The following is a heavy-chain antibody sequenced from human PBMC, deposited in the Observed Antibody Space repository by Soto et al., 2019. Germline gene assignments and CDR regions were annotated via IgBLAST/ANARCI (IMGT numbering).Heavy chain of an antibody. Sequence: EVQLVESGGGLVKPGGSLRLSCAASGFTFSSYSMNWVRQAPGKGLEWVSSISSSSSYIYYADSVKGRFTISRDNAKNSLYLQMYSLRAEDTAVYYCARDLGFGETYYYYMDVWGKGTTVTVSS. CDR1: GFTFSSYS. J-gene: IGHJ6*03. CDR3: ARDLGFGETYYYYMDV. V-gene: IGHV3-21*01. D-gene: IGHD3-10*01. CDR2: ISSSSSYI.